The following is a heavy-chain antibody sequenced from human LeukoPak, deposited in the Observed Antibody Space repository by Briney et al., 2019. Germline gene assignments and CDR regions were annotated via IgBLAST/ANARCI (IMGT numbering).Heavy chain of an antibody. CDR3: ATDPLTYYDSSFDY. V-gene: IGHV1-24*01. J-gene: IGHJ4*02. CDR2: FDPEDGET. CDR1: GYTLTELS. Sequence: ASVKVSCKVSGYTLTELSMHWVRQPPGKGVEWMGGFDPEDGETIYAQKFQGRVTMTEDTSTDTAYMELSSLRSEDTAVYYCATDPLTYYDSSFDYWGQGTLVTVSS. D-gene: IGHD3-22*01.